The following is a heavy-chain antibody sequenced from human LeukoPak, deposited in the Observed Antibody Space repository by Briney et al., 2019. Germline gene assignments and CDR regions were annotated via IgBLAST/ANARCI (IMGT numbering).Heavy chain of an antibody. D-gene: IGHD3-16*01. CDR2: IRDDGSNK. CDR1: GFTFSSYG. J-gene: IGHJ4*02. Sequence: GGSLRLSCAASGFTFSSYGMHWVRQAPGKGLEGVAFIRDDGSNKYYADSVKGRFTISRDNSKNTLYLQMNSLRAEDTAVYYCAKACISGPFGGVMGYWGQGTLVTVSS. V-gene: IGHV3-30*02. CDR3: AKACISGPFGGVMGY.